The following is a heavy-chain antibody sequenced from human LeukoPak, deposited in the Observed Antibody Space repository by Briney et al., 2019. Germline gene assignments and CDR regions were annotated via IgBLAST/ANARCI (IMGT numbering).Heavy chain of an antibody. CDR2: IYSGGST. CDR3: ARDSSSSSNYYYYYGMDV. D-gene: IGHD6-6*01. CDR1: RFTVSSNY. Sequence: PGGSLRLSCAASRFTVSSNYMSWVRQAPGKGLEWVSVIYSGGSTYYADSVKGRFTISRDNSKNTLYLQMNSLRAEDTAVYYCARDSSSSSNYYYYYGMDVWGQGTTVTVSS. V-gene: IGHV3-53*01. J-gene: IGHJ6*02.